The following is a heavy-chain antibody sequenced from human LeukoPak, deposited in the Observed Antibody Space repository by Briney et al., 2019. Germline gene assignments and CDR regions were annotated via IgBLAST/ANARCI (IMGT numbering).Heavy chain of an antibody. CDR1: GGTFSSYA. V-gene: IGHV1-69*13. J-gene: IGHJ6*02. D-gene: IGHD6-19*01. CDR2: INPIFGTA. CDR3: ATAGPGGGRGSGWHYYYYYGMDV. Sequence: SVKVSCKASGGTFSSYAISWVRRAPGQGLEWMGGINPIFGTANYAQKFQGRVTITADESTSTAYMELSSLRSEDTAVYYCATAGPGGGRGSGWHYYYYYGMDVWGQGTTVTVSS.